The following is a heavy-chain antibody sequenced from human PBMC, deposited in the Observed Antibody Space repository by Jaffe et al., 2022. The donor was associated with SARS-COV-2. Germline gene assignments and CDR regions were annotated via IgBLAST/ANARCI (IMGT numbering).Heavy chain of an antibody. V-gene: IGHV6-1*01. CDR2: TYYRSKWYN. J-gene: IGHJ6*03. CDR3: ASAMAVAGHRSYYMDV. D-gene: IGHD6-19*01. CDR1: GDNVSNNSTA. Sequence: QVQLQQSGPGLVKPSQTLSLTCAISGDNVSNNSTAWNWIRQSPSRGLEWLGRTYYRSKWYNDYAVSVKSRVTINPDTSKNQFSLQLNSVTPEDTAVYYCASAMAVAGHRSYYMDVWGKGTTVTVSS.